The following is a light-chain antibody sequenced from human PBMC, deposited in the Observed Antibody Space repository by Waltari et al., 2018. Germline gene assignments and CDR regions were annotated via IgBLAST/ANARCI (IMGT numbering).Light chain of an antibody. CDR3: YSYAGSYTLYV. CDR2: AVK. J-gene: IGLJ1*01. V-gene: IGLV2-11*01. Sequence: QSALTQPRSVSGSPGQSVTISCTGTSSAIGGYNALAWYQKYPGKAPKHLIYAVKQRPSGVPDRFSGSKSGNTASLTISGLQAEDEADYYCYSYAGSYTLYVFGTGTEVTVL. CDR1: SSAIGGYNA.